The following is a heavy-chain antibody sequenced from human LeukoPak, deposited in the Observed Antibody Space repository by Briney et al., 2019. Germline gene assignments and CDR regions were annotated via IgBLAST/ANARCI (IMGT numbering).Heavy chain of an antibody. J-gene: IGHJ5*02. CDR1: GGSFSGYY. CDR2: INHSGST. CDR3: ARPRNRSSVWFDP. V-gene: IGHV4-34*01. Sequence: SETLSLTCAVYGGSFSGYYWSWIRQPPGKGLEWIGEINHSGSTNYNPSLKSRVTISVDTPTNQFSLKLSSVPAADTAVYYCARPRNRSSVWFDPWGQGTLVTVSS. D-gene: IGHD6-6*01.